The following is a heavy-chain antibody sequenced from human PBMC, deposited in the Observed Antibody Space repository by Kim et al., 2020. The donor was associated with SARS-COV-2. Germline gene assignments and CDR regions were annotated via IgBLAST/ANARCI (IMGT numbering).Heavy chain of an antibody. CDR3: ARVAAGSGNFDY. Sequence: GGSLRLSCPASGFTFISYSMNWFRQAPGKGLEWVSYISSSSSTIYYADSVKGRFTISRDNAKNSLYLQMNSLRDEDTAVYYCARVAAGSGNFDYWGQGTLVTVSS. CDR2: ISSSSSTI. V-gene: IGHV3-48*02. J-gene: IGHJ4*02. CDR1: GFTFISYS. D-gene: IGHD3-10*01.